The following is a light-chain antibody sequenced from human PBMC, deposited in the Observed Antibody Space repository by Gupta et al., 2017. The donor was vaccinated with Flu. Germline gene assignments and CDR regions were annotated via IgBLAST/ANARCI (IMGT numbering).Light chain of an antibody. V-gene: IGLV2-8*01. CDR2: DAT. J-gene: IGLJ1*01. CDR3: SSDTCTKSYV. CDR1: SSEVGGYNS. Sequence: SVPSSCTVTSSEVGGYNSDSGYQQHPVKAPKHMIYDATKRPSGVPDGFSGSKSGNTASLTVSGLQAEDEADYYCSSDTCTKSYVFGTGTKFSVL.